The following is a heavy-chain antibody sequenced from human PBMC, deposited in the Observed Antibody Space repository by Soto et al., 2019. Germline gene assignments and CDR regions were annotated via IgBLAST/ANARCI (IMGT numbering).Heavy chain of an antibody. CDR2: INAYNGNT. CDR3: AGDPDSHHNDSHASSYP. Sequence: ASVKVSCKASGYTFTSYGISWVRQAPGQGLEWMGWINAYNGNTKYAQKFQGRVTMTTDTSTSTAYMEVRSLRSDDTAVYYCAGDPDSHHNDSHASSYPWGQGTLVTVSS. CDR1: GYTFTSYG. D-gene: IGHD3-16*01. V-gene: IGHV1-18*01. J-gene: IGHJ5*02.